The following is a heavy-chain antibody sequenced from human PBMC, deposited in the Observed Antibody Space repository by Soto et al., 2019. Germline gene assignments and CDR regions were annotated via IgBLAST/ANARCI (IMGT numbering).Heavy chain of an antibody. CDR3: AREPLWSGSLPLDAFDI. CDR2: VYIGGST. D-gene: IGHD3-3*01. Sequence: EVLLVESGGGLIQPGGSLRLSCAASGFTVTNYYMSWVRQAPGKGLEWVSVVYIGGSTNYADSVKGRFTISRDNSNNTVYLQMISLRAEDTAVYYCAREPLWSGSLPLDAFDIWGQGTVVTVSS. J-gene: IGHJ3*02. CDR1: GFTVTNYY. V-gene: IGHV3-53*01.